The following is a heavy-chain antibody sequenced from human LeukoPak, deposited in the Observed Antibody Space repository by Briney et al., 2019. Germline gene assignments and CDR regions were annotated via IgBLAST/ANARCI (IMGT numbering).Heavy chain of an antibody. J-gene: IGHJ4*02. CDR1: GYTFTGYY. D-gene: IGHD2-2*02. CDR3: ARVYCSSTSCYTSDY. CDR2: INPNNGGT. V-gene: IGHV1-2*06. Sequence: KPGASVTVSCTASGYTFTGYYIHWVRQAPGQGLEWMGRINPNNGGTNYAQKFQGRVTMTRDTSISTAYMDLSGLRADDTAVYYCARVYCSSTSCYTSDYWGQGTLVTVSS.